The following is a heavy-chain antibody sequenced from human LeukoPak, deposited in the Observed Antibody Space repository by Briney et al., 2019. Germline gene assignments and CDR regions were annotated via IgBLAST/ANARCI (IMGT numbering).Heavy chain of an antibody. J-gene: IGHJ4*02. CDR2: IIPIFGTA. CDR3: ARDREYSSSWYQVGY. D-gene: IGHD6-13*01. Sequence: SVKVSCKASGGTFSSYAISWVRQAPGQGLEWMGGIIPIFGTANYAQKFQGRVTITADESTSTAYMELSSLRSEDTAVYYCARDREYSSSWYQVGYWGQGTLVTVSS. CDR1: GGTFSSYA. V-gene: IGHV1-69*13.